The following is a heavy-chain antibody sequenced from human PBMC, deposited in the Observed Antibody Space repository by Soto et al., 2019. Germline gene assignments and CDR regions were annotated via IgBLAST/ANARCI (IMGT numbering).Heavy chain of an antibody. Sequence: PGGSLRLSCAASGFTFSSYAMSWVRQAPGKGLEWVSAISGSGGSTYYADSVKGRFTISRDNSKNTLYLQMNSLRAEDTAVYYCAKDPLQYNSSWYLKFDYWGQGTLVTVSS. CDR3: AKDPLQYNSSWYLKFDY. CDR2: ISGSGGST. CDR1: GFTFSSYA. J-gene: IGHJ4*02. V-gene: IGHV3-23*01. D-gene: IGHD6-13*01.